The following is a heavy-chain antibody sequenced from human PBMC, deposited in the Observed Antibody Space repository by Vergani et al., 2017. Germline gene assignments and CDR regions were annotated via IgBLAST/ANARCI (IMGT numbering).Heavy chain of an antibody. CDR1: GFTFSSYS. Sequence: EVQLVESGGGLVKPGGSLRLSCAASGFTFSSYSMNRVRQAPGKGLEWVSSISSSSSYIYYADSVKGRFTISRDNAKNSLYLQMNSLRAEDTAVYYCAREPFTMITFGGVIDPYFDYWGQGTLVTVSS. J-gene: IGHJ4*02. D-gene: IGHD3-16*02. CDR2: ISSSSSYI. V-gene: IGHV3-21*01. CDR3: AREPFTMITFGGVIDPYFDY.